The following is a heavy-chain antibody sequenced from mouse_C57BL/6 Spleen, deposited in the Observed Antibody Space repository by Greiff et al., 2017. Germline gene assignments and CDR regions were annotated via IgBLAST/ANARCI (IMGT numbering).Heavy chain of an antibody. CDR3: ARRRYEGYSWFAY. CDR2: INPNNGGT. J-gene: IGHJ3*01. V-gene: IGHV1-18*01. CDR1: GYTFTDYN. Sequence: VQLQQSGPELVKPGASVKIPCKASGYTFTDYNMDWVKQSHGKSLEWIGDINPNNGGTIYNQKFKGKATLPVDKSSSTAYMELLSLTSEDTAVYYCARRRYEGYSWFAYWGQGTLVTVSA. D-gene: IGHD2-3*01.